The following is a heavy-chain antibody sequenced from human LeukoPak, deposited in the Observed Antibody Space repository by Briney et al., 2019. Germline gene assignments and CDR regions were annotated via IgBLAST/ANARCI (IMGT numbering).Heavy chain of an antibody. Sequence: GGSLRLSCAASGFTFSSYSMNWVRQAPGKGLEWVSGIRANGETTYYADSVRGRFTISRDNSRSMVWLQMNSLTAEDTAMYYCGRDLNWGAFDIRGLGTLVTVSS. D-gene: IGHD7-27*01. V-gene: IGHV3-23*01. CDR3: GRDLNWGAFDI. CDR1: GFTFSSYS. CDR2: IRANGETT. J-gene: IGHJ3*02.